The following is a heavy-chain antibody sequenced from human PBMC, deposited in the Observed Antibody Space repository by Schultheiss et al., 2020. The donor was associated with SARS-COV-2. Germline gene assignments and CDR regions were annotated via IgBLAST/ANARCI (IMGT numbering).Heavy chain of an antibody. Sequence: GGSLRLSCAASGFTFSDYYMSWIRQAPGKGLEWVAAAQEDGGTTYYADSVRGRFTISKDNAKNSLYLQMNSLRAEDTAVYYCAREKDSSGYYWGGDYYYYGMDVWGQGTTVTVSS. CDR3: AREKDSSGYYWGGDYYYYGMDV. V-gene: IGHV3-69-1*01. CDR1: GFTFSDYY. CDR2: QEDGGTT. D-gene: IGHD3-22*01. J-gene: IGHJ6*02.